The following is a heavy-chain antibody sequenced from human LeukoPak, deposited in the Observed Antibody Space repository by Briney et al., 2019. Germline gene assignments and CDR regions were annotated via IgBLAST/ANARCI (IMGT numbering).Heavy chain of an antibody. V-gene: IGHV1-18*01. Sequence: ASVKVSCKASGYTFTSYGISWVRQAPGQGLEWMGWISAYNGNTNYAQKLQGRVTMTTDTSTSTAYMELSSLRSEDTAVYYCARGNSSSWFKGVYYFDYWGQGTLVTVSS. CDR2: ISAYNGNT. D-gene: IGHD6-13*01. CDR3: ARGNSSSWFKGVYYFDY. J-gene: IGHJ4*02. CDR1: GYTFTSYG.